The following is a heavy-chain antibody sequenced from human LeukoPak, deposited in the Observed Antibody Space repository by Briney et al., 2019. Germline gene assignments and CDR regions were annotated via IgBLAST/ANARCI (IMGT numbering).Heavy chain of an antibody. D-gene: IGHD4-17*01. V-gene: IGHV3-21*01. J-gene: IGHJ4*02. CDR3: ARFTYDVCDYAFAGFDY. CDR2: ITSSISHI. Sequence: GRTLRLSRAASGFTLRVFTMNWVPHAPGKGLEWVSSITSSISHIYYADSVRGRFTISRDNAKNSLYLQMNSLIAEGTSVYYCARFTYDVCDYAFAGFDYWGQGTLVTVSS. CDR1: GFTLRVFT.